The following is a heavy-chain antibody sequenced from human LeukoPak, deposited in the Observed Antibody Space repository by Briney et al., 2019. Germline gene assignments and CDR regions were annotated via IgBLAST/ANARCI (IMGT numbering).Heavy chain of an antibody. CDR1: GFTVSSNY. V-gene: IGHV3-53*01. CDR2: IYSGGST. J-gene: IGHJ4*02. CDR3: ARADIYDSSGYDGYYFDY. Sequence: GGSLRLSCAASGFTVSSNYMSWVRQAPGKGLEWVSVIYSGGSTYYADSVKGRFTISRDNSKNTLYLQMNSLRAEDTAVYYCARADIYDSSGYDGYYFDYWGQGTLVTVSS. D-gene: IGHD3-22*01.